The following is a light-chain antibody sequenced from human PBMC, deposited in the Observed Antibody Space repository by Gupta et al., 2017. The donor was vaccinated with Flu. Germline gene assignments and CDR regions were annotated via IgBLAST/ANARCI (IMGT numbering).Light chain of an antibody. J-gene: IGLJ3*02. CDR3: AVWDYNLNGWV. V-gene: IGLV1-44*01. Sequence: HSALSQSPSASGTPGQKVTISCYGSSSNIGSASVNWYQQVPGTAPKLLIYNNDRRPSGVPDRFSGSKSGTSASLAIRGVQSEDEADYYCAVWDYNLNGWVFGGGTRLTVL. CDR1: SSNIGSAS. CDR2: NND.